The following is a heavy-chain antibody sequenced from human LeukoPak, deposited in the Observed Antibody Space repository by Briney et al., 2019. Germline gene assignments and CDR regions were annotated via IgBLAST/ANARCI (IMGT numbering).Heavy chain of an antibody. J-gene: IGHJ4*02. CDR3: ARDNDSGAFDY. D-gene: IGHD3-10*01. CDR1: GGSISSGGYY. CDR2: IYYSGST. Sequence: PSETLSLTCTVSGGSISSGGYYWSWIRQHPGKGLEWIGYIYYSGSTYYNPSLKSRVTISVDTSKNQFSLKLSSVTAADTAVYYCARDNDSGAFDYWGQGTLVTASS. V-gene: IGHV4-31*03.